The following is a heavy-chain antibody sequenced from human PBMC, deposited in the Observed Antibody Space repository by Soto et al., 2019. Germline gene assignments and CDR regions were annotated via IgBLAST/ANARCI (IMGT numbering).Heavy chain of an antibody. V-gene: IGHV4-31*03. CDR3: ARAVGLRFLEWLSLQGAFDI. Sequence: SETLPLTCTVSGGSISSGGYYWSWIRQHPGKGLEWIGYIYYSGSTYYNPSLKSRVTISVDTSKNQFSLKLSSVTAADTAVYYCARAVGLRFLEWLSLQGAFDIWGQGTMVTVSS. CDR2: IYYSGST. J-gene: IGHJ3*02. CDR1: GGSISSGGYY. D-gene: IGHD3-3*01.